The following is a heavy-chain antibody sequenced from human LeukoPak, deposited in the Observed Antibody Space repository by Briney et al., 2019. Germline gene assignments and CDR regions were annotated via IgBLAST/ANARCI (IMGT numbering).Heavy chain of an antibody. CDR3: ARVVVAAYYFDY. D-gene: IGHD2-15*01. V-gene: IGHV1-18*01. CDR1: GYTFTGYY. J-gene: IGHJ4*02. Sequence: GASVKVSCKASGYTFTGYYIHWVRQAPGQGLEWMGWISAYNGNTNYAQKLQGRVTMTTDTSTSTAYMELRSLRSDDTAVYYCARVVVAAYYFDYWGQGTLVTVSS. CDR2: ISAYNGNT.